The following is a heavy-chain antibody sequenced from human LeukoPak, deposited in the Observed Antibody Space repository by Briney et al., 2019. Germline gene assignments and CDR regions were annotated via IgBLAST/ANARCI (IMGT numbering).Heavy chain of an antibody. D-gene: IGHD6-6*01. CDR3: ARPRYSSSSGGFDY. CDR2: IIPIFGTA. J-gene: IGHJ4*02. CDR1: GYTFTSYG. Sequence: ASVKVSCKASGYTFTSYGISWGRQAPGQGLEWMGGIIPIFGTADYAQKFQGRVTITTDESTSTAYMELSSLRSEDTAVYYCARPRYSSSSGGFDYWGQGTLVTVSS. V-gene: IGHV1-69*05.